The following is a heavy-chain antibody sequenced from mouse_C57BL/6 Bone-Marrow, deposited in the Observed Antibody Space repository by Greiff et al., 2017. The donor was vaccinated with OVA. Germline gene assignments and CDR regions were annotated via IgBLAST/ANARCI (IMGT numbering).Heavy chain of an antibody. V-gene: IGHV1-61*01. CDR1: GYTFTSYW. CDR2: IYPSDSET. CDR3: AREGGLLEDY. D-gene: IGHD1-1*01. Sequence: QVQLQQPGAELVRPGSSVKLSCKASGYTFTSYWMDWVKQRPGQGLEWIGNIYPSDSETHYNQKFKDKATLTVDKSSSTAYMQLSSLTSEDSAVYYCAREGGLLEDYWGQGTSVTVSS. J-gene: IGHJ4*01.